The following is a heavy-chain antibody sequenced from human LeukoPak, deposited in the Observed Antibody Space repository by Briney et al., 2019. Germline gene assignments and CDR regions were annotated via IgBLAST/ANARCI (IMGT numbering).Heavy chain of an antibody. Sequence: GASVKVSCKASGGTFSSYAISWLRQAPGQGLEWMGGIIPIFGTANYAQKFQGRVTITADESTSTAYMELSSLRSEDTAVYYCARAPEMATIPFDYWGQGTLVTVSS. V-gene: IGHV1-69*01. CDR2: IIPIFGTA. J-gene: IGHJ4*02. D-gene: IGHD5-24*01. CDR3: ARAPEMATIPFDY. CDR1: GGTFSSYA.